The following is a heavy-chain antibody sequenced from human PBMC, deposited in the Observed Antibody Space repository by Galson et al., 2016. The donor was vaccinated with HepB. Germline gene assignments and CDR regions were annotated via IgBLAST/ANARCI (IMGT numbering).Heavy chain of an antibody. J-gene: IGHJ4*02. CDR1: GGSISSSSYY. V-gene: IGHV4-39*01. D-gene: IGHD3-22*01. CDR2: IYYSGST. CDR3: ARRAATYDSSGYYYGADGDY. Sequence: ETLSLTCTVSGGSISSSSYYWGWIRQPPGKGLEWIGSIYYSGSTYYNPSLKSRVTISVDTSKNQFSLKLSSVTAADTAVYYCARRAATYDSSGYYYGADGDYWGQGTLVTVSA.